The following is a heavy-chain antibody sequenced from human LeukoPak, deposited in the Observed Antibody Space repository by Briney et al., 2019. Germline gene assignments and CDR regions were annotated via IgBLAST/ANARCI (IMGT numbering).Heavy chain of an antibody. CDR2: ISSSGSTI. CDR3: AREISSSPDY. V-gene: IGHV3-11*04. D-gene: IGHD6-13*01. Sequence: LSLTCTVSGGSISSSNWWSWVRQPPGKGLEWVSYISSSGSTIYYADSVKGRFTISRDNAKNSLYLQMNSLRAEDAAVYYCAREISSSPDYWGQGTLVTVSS. J-gene: IGHJ4*02. CDR1: GGSISSSNW.